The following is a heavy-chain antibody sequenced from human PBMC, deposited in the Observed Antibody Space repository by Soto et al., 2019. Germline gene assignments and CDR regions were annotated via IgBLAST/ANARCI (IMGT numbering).Heavy chain of an antibody. D-gene: IGHD6-19*01. CDR3: ARDGTYASGWYISYYYYGMDV. J-gene: IGHJ6*02. V-gene: IGHV1-3*01. Sequence: ASVKVPCKASGYTFVNYAMHWVRQAPGQRLEGVGWITVGNGNSRYSENLRGRVAFTRDTSASTAYMELSSLRSVDTAVYDGARDGTYASGWYISYYYYGMDVWGQGTTVTVSS. CDR1: GYTFVNYA. CDR2: ITVGNGNS.